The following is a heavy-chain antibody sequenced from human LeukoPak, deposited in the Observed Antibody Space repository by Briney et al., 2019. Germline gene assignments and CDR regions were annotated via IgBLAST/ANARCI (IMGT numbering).Heavy chain of an antibody. CDR2: IIPIFGTP. J-gene: IGHJ5*02. CDR3: ATSDSGCATSDSGYHRERYKCFDP. Sequence: GASVKVSCKASGYTLTSHGITWVRQAPGQGLEWMGGIIPIFGTPNYAQNFQGRVTITADESTSTAYMELSSLRSEDTAVYYCATSDSGCATSDSGYHRERYKCFDPWGQGTLVTVSS. V-gene: IGHV1-69*13. D-gene: IGHD5-12*01. CDR1: GYTLTSHG.